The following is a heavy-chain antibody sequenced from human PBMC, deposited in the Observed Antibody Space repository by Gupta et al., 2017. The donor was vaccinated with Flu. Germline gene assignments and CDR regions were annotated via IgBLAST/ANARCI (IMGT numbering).Heavy chain of an antibody. D-gene: IGHD6-13*01. Sequence: LHLQESGPALVKPSETLSLTCTVSGGSISNYYWGWIRQAPGKGLEWIGYNYNRGYSKSKPSLNSRVTVSIETSRNQVSLALTSVTAADTAVYYCARATGSGAAGRDWHFDVWGRGTLVRVSS. V-gene: IGHV4-59*08. CDR1: GGSISNYY. J-gene: IGHJ2*01. CDR2: NYNRGYS. CDR3: ARATGSGAAGRDWHFDV.